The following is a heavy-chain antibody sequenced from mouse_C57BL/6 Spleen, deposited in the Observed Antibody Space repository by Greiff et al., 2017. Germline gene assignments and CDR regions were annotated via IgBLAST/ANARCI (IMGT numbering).Heavy chain of an antibody. CDR2: ISSGSSTI. V-gene: IGHV5-17*01. CDR1: GFTFSDYG. J-gene: IGHJ4*01. Sequence: EVKLMESGGGLVKPGGSLKLSCAASGFTFSDYGMHWVRQAPEKGLEWVAYISSGSSTIYYADTVKGRFTISRDNAKNTLFLQMTSLRSEDTAMYYCARTSSRYAMDYWGQGTSVTVSS. CDR3: ARTSSRYAMDY.